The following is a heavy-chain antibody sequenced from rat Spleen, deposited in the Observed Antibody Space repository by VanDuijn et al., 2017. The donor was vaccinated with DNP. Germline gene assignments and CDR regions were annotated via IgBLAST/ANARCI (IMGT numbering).Heavy chain of an antibody. V-gene: IGHV4-2*01. D-gene: IGHD1-11*01. CDR2: INTDSRTI. Sequence: EVKLVESGGGLVQPGRSLKLSCAASGFNFKDYWMGWVRQAPGKGLEWIAEINTDSRTIKYSPSLKDKFTISRDNAQNTLYLQMNKLGSEDTAIYYCVREDRGVDFWGPGTMVTVSS. CDR1: GFNFKDYW. J-gene: IGHJ1*01. CDR3: VREDRGVDF.